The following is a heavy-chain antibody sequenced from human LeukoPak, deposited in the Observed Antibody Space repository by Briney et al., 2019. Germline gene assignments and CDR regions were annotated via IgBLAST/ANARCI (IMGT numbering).Heavy chain of an antibody. V-gene: IGHV3-30*03. J-gene: IGHJ3*01. D-gene: IGHD4-11*01. CDR3: TSLYT. CDR2: ISNDGNKK. Sequence: GGSLRLSCAASGFTFSSYGMHGVRQAPGKGLEWVAAISNDGNKKYYAGSVKGRFSISRDNSKNTLYVQMHSLRPEDTAVYYCTSLYTWGQGTMVIVSS. CDR1: GFTFSSYG.